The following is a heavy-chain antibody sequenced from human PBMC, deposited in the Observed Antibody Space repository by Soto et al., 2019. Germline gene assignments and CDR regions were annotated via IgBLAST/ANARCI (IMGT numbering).Heavy chain of an antibody. CDR1: GGSISSYY. CDR2: IYYTGST. J-gene: IGHJ6*02. D-gene: IGHD4-4*01. Sequence: SETLSLTCTVSGGSISSYYWSWIRQPPGKGLEWIGYIYYTGSTNYNPSLKSRVTISVDTSKNHFSLNLSSVTAADTAVYYCARDGYTLTPNYYYGMDVWGQGTTVTVSS. V-gene: IGHV4-59*01. CDR3: ARDGYTLTPNYYYGMDV.